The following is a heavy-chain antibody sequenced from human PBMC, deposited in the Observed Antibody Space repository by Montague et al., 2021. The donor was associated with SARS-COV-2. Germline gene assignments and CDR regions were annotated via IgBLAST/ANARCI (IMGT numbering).Heavy chain of an antibody. CDR1: GGSFSDYY. CDR2: VNHSGST. V-gene: IGHV4-34*01. CDR3: ARERQGNYFHYYGLDV. J-gene: IGHJ6*02. Sequence: SETLSLTCAVYGGSFSDYYWSWIRQPPGKGLEWMGEVNHSGSTGYNPSLKSRVTISVDTSKNQFSLRLTSVTAADTAVYYCARERQGNYFHYYGLDVWGQGTTVTASS. D-gene: IGHD1-1*01.